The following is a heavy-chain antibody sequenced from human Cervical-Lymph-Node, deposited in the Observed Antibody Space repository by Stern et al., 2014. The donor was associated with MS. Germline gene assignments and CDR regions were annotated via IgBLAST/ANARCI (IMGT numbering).Heavy chain of an antibody. CDR1: GFTFSSYG. D-gene: IGHD2-2*01. V-gene: IGHV3-33*01. J-gene: IGHJ4*02. CDR3: ARDSSKGGSNY. Sequence: VQLVESGGGVVQPGRSLRLACAASGFTFSSYGMHWVRQAPDKGLEWVAVIWDDGSNKDYEDSVKGRFTISRDNSKNTLYLQMNSLRAEDTAVYYCARDSSKGGSNYWGQGPLVTVSS. CDR2: IWDDGSNK.